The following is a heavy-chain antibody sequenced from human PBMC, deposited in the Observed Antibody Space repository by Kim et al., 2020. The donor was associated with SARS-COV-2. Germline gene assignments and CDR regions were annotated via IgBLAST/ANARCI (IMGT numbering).Heavy chain of an antibody. D-gene: IGHD3-9*01. CDR1: GGSFSGYY. J-gene: IGHJ5*02. V-gene: IGHV4-34*01. CDR2: INHSGST. Sequence: SETLSLTCAVYGGSFSGYYWSWIRQPPGKGLEWIGEINHSGSTNYNPSLKSRVTISVDTSKNQFSLKLSSVTAADTAVYYCARGDYDILTGYYSNWFDPWGQGTLVTVSS. CDR3: ARGDYDILTGYYSNWFDP.